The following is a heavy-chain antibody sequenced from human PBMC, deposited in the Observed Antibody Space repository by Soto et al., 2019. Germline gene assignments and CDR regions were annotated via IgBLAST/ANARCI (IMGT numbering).Heavy chain of an antibody. CDR1: GVSLNTADTW. CDR3: VRIRKIASGNDYGLDV. Sequence: QVQLQESGSGLVKPSQSLSLTCTVSGVSLNTADTWWSWIRQSPGKGLEFIGYYHSGGSTYYYSSFRRGIILSAYTSTTQFSLILSSVTVPDTALYFCVRIRKIASGNDYGLDVWGQGTTVTVSS. V-gene: IGHV4-30-4*01. CDR2: YHSGGST. D-gene: IGHD2-15*01. J-gene: IGHJ6*02.